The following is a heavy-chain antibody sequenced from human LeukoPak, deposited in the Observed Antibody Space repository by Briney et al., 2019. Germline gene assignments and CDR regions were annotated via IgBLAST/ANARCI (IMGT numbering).Heavy chain of an antibody. CDR2: IYTSGST. CDR3: ARLDIVVVPAAISYYMDV. J-gene: IGHJ6*03. D-gene: IGHD2-2*02. CDR1: GGSISSYY. Sequence: SETLSLTCTVSGGSISSYYWSWIRQPPGKGLGWIGYIYTSGSTNYNPSLKSRVTISVDTSKNQFSLKLSSVTAADTAVYYCARLDIVVVPAAISYYMDVWGKGTTVTVSS. V-gene: IGHV4-4*09.